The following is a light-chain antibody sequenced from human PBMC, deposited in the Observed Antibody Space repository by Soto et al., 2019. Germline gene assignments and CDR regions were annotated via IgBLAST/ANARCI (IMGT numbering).Light chain of an antibody. J-gene: IGLJ1*01. Sequence: QSVLTQPPSVSAAPGQKVTISCSGSSSNIGNNYVSWYQQLPGTAPKLLIYDNNKRPSGIPDRFSGSKSGTAATLGITGLQTCDKANYYCGTWYSSLSAYVFGTGTKLTVL. CDR1: SSNIGNNY. CDR2: DNN. V-gene: IGLV1-51*01. CDR3: GTWYSSLSAYV.